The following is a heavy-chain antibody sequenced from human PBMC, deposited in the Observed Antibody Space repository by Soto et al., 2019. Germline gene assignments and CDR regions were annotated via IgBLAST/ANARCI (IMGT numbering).Heavy chain of an antibody. Sequence: QITLEETGPTLVKPTQTLTLTCTFSGFSLTTGRVGVGWIRQPPGKALEWLAVIHWNDDNHYSPSLKSRLTLTKDTSKNQVVLTLTTMDPVDTATYYCTHRLVGSGQGYWGQGTLVTVSS. CDR1: GFSLTTGRVG. CDR3: THRLVGSGQGY. D-gene: IGHD2-15*01. V-gene: IGHV2-5*01. CDR2: IHWNDDN. J-gene: IGHJ4*02.